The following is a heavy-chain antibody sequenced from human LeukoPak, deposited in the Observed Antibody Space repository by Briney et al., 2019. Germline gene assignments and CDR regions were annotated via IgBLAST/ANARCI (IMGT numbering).Heavy chain of an antibody. Sequence: GGPLRLSCAASGFTFSSYSMNWVRQAPGKGLEWVSSISSSSSYIYYADSVKGRFTISRDNAKNSLYLQMNSLRAEDTAVYYCASDYYGSGSYYTLAFDYWGQGTLVTVSS. CDR3: ASDYYGSGSYYTLAFDY. J-gene: IGHJ4*02. V-gene: IGHV3-21*01. CDR1: GFTFSSYS. CDR2: ISSSSSYI. D-gene: IGHD3-10*01.